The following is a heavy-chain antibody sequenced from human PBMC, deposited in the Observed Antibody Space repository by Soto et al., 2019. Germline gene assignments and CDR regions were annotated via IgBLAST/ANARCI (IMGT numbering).Heavy chain of an antibody. CDR1: GLIFGSAW. V-gene: IGHV3-15*07. Sequence: DVQLVESGGGLVEPGGSLRLSCAASGLIFGSAWMSWVRQAPGKGLEWVGGMRSKIDGGTADYAAPVKGGFTISRDDSKSTLYLQMNSLKMEDTGIYYSCPHDAFASGPHYEIVTWGQGTLVTVSA. CDR2: MRSKIDGGTA. J-gene: IGHJ4*02. D-gene: IGHD3-3*01. CDR3: CPHDAFASGPHYEIVT.